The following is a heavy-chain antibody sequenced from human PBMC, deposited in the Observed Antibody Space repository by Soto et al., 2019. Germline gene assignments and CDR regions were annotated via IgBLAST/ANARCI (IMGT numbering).Heavy chain of an antibody. D-gene: IGHD3-9*01. J-gene: IGHJ4*02. CDR3: AIYRYFDWPTATYY. CDR2: ISGGGST. V-gene: IGHV3-23*01. Sequence: RGSLRLSCAASGFTFNKYAMIWVRQAPGKGLEWVSAISGGGSTYYADSVKGRFTISRDNSKNTLYLQMNSLTAEDTALYYCAIYRYFDWPTATYYCGQVSLVTVSS. CDR1: GFTFNKYA.